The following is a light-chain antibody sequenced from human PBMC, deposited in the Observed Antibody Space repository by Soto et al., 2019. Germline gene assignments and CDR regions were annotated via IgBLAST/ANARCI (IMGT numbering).Light chain of an antibody. Sequence: QSALTQPASVSESLGQSITISCTGTSSDVGYYNYVSWYQHHPGKAPKLMIYDVSNRPSGVSRRFSGSKSGNTASLTISGLRSEDEADDYCTSYTTSSTLVFGGGTKLTVL. J-gene: IGLJ2*01. CDR3: TSYTTSSTLV. V-gene: IGLV2-14*03. CDR2: DVS. CDR1: SSDVGYYNY.